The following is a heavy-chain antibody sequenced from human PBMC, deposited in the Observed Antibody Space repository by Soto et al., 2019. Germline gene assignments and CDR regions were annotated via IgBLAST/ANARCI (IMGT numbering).Heavy chain of an antibody. J-gene: IGHJ3*02. CDR2: MNPNSGNT. Sequence: QVQLVQSGAEVKKPGASVKVSCKASGYTFTSYDINWVRQATGQGLEWMGWMNPNSGNTGYAQKFQGRVTMTRNTSISTAYMELSSLRSEDTAVYYCAGTRKDFWSGYYTRLHGYDAFDIWGQGTMVTVSS. V-gene: IGHV1-8*01. CDR1: GYTFTSYD. D-gene: IGHD3-3*01. CDR3: AGTRKDFWSGYYTRLHGYDAFDI.